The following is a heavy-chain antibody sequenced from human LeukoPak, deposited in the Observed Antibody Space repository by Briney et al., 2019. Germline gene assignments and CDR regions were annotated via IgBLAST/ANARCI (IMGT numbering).Heavy chain of an antibody. D-gene: IGHD3-3*01. CDR3: AHLYYDFWSGYSADYFDY. CDR2: IYWDDDK. V-gene: IGHV2-5*02. J-gene: IGHJ4*02. CDR1: GFSLSTSGVG. Sequence: SGPTLVNPTQTLTLTCTFSGFSLSTSGVGVGWIRQPPGKALEWLALIYWDDDKRYSPSLKSRLTITKDTSKNQVVLTMTNMDPVDTATYYCAHLYYDFWSGYSADYFDYWGQGTLVTVSS.